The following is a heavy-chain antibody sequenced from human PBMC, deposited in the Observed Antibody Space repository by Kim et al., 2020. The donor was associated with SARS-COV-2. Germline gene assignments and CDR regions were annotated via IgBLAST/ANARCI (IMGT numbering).Heavy chain of an antibody. CDR1: DGSVRSAGNY. V-gene: IGHV4-61*08. Sequence: SETLSLTCTVSDGSVRSAGNYWSWIRQSPGXRLEWIXYIYYLGSTNYNPSLKSRVTMSLDVSKSQFSLSLNSVTAADXAIYDCARGESRGLLETYRTGAFDXWGRGTLVTVXS. CDR2: IYYLGST. D-gene: IGHD3-3*01. CDR3: ARGESRGLLETYRTGAFDX. J-gene: IGHJ4*01.